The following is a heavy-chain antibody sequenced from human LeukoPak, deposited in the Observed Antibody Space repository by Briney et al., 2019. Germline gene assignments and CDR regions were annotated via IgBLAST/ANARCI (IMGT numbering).Heavy chain of an antibody. J-gene: IGHJ4*02. CDR3: ARKKLVARGYFDY. V-gene: IGHV4-39*01. CDR2: IYQSGTT. Sequence: PSETLSLTCTVSGGSFSSSGIYWDWLGQAPGMGWEWIGSIYQSGTTYNNPPLKSRAIIFVDTSKSQFSLKLSSVTAADTAVYYCARKKLVARGYFDYWGQGVLVTVSS. CDR1: GGSFSSSGIY. D-gene: IGHD6-13*01.